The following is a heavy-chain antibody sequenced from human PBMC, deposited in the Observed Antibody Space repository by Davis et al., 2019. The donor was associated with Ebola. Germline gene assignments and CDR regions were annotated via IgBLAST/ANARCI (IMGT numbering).Heavy chain of an antibody. CDR3: ARAQFPTTSDH. D-gene: IGHD1-1*01. J-gene: IGHJ4*02. Sequence: ASLKVSCKTSGYTFTNYGITWVRQAPGQGLEWMGWINPHNGNTNYAQNVQGRVTMTTDTYTSTAYMKVGSLRSDDTAVYYCARAQFPTTSDHWGQGTLVAVSS. V-gene: IGHV1-18*04. CDR1: GYTFTNYG. CDR2: INPHNGNT.